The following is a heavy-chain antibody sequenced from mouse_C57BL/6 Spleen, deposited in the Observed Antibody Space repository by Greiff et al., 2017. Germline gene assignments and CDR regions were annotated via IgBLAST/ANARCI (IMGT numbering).Heavy chain of an antibody. CDR3: ARPGFAY. J-gene: IGHJ3*01. Sequence: QVQLQQPGAELVMPGASVKLSCKASGYTFTSYWMHWVKQRPGQGLEWIGEIDPSDSYTNYNQKFKGKSTLTVDKSSSTAYMQLSSLASEDSAVYYGARPGFAYWGQGTLVTVSA. CDR1: GYTFTSYW. V-gene: IGHV1-69*01. CDR2: IDPSDSYT.